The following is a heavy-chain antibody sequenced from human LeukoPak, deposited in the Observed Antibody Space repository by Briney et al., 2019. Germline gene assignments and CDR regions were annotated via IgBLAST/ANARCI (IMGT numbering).Heavy chain of an antibody. J-gene: IGHJ4*02. CDR2: ISSSGSTI. CDR1: GFTFSSYE. Sequence: GEALRLSCSASGFTFSSYERKWVPQAPGKGRERDSYISSSGSTIYYADYVKGRFTISTDNDKNSLYLQMNSLRAEDTAVYYCARDCDYGEYPFDYWGQGTLVTVSS. D-gene: IGHD4-17*01. V-gene: IGHV3-48*03. CDR3: ARDCDYGEYPFDY.